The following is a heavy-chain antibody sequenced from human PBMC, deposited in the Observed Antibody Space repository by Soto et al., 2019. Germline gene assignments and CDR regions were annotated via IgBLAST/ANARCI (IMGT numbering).Heavy chain of an antibody. J-gene: IGHJ6*02. Sequence: PSETLSLTCSVSGGSISSGDYYWSWIRQHPGKGLEWIAYIYDTGISGYTPSTSYNPSLKSRVTMSVDTSKSQFSLKLTSVTAAGTAVYYCARGEHAFFYYGLDVWGQGSTVTVSS. CDR3: ARGEHAFFYYGLDV. CDR1: GGSISSGDYY. V-gene: IGHV4-61*08. CDR2: IYDTGISGYTPST.